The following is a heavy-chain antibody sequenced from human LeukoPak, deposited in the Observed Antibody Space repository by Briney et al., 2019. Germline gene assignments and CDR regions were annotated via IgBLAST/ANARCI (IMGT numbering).Heavy chain of an antibody. CDR1: GFTFSSYS. J-gene: IGHJ4*02. D-gene: IGHD6-19*01. Sequence: GGSLRLSCAASGFTFSSYSMSWVRQAPGKGLEWVSSISSSSSYIYYADSVKGRFTISRDNAKNSLYLQMNSLRAEDTAVYYCARTAGYSSGSIDYWGQGTLVTVSS. CDR2: ISSSSSYI. CDR3: ARTAGYSSGSIDY. V-gene: IGHV3-21*01.